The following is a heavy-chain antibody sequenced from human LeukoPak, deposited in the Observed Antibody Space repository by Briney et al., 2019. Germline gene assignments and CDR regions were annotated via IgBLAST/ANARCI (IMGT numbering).Heavy chain of an antibody. Sequence: PSETLSLTCTVSGGSISSSSYYWGWIRQPPGKGLEWIGSIYYNGSTYYNPSLKSRVTISVDTSKNQFSLKLSSVTAADTAVYYCARDMGGSLRYFDWSSAFDIWGQGTMVTVSS. D-gene: IGHD3-9*01. CDR3: ARDMGGSLRYFDWSSAFDI. J-gene: IGHJ3*02. CDR2: IYYNGST. V-gene: IGHV4-39*07. CDR1: GGSISSSSYY.